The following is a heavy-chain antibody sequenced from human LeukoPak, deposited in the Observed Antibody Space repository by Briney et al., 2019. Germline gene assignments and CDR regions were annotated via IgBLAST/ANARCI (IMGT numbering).Heavy chain of an antibody. Sequence: PGGSLRLSCAASGFTFSSYAMHWVRQAPGKGLEWVAVISYDGSNKYYADSVKGRFTISRDNSKNTLYLLMNSLRAEDTAVYYCARERGDYGEVGGEAFDYWGQGTLVTVSS. CDR2: ISYDGSNK. CDR1: GFTFSSYA. CDR3: ARERGDYGEVGGEAFDY. D-gene: IGHD4-17*01. V-gene: IGHV3-30-3*01. J-gene: IGHJ4*02.